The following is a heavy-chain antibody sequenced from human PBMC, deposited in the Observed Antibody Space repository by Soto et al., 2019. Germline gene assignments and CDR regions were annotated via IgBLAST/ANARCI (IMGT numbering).Heavy chain of an antibody. CDR1: GDSVSSNSAA. CDR2: TYYRSKWYN. J-gene: IGHJ6*02. V-gene: IGHV6-1*01. D-gene: IGHD3-22*01. CDR3: ARDLDDSSGYYYRYYYYGMDV. Sequence: SQTLSLTCAISGDSVSSNSAAWNWIRQSPSRGLEWLGRTYYRSKWYNDYAVSVKSRITINPDTSKNQFSLQLNSVTPEDTAVYYCARDLDDSSGYYYRYYYYGMDVWGQGTTVTV.